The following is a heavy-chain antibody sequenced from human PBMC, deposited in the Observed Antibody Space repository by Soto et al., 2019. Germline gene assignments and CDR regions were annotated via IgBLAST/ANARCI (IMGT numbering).Heavy chain of an antibody. Sequence: QVQLQESGPGLVMPSQTLSLTCTVSGGSISSGGYYWSWIRQHPGKGLEWIGYIYYSGSTYYNPSLKSRVTISVDTSKNQFSLKLSSVTAADTAVYYCVRESYGSGLAEEIYFDYWGQGTLVTVSS. CDR3: VRESYGSGLAEEIYFDY. CDR2: IYYSGST. V-gene: IGHV4-31*03. D-gene: IGHD3-10*01. CDR1: GGSISSGGYY. J-gene: IGHJ4*02.